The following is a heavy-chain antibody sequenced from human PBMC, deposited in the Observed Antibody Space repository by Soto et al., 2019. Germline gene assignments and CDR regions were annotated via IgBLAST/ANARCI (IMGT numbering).Heavy chain of an antibody. D-gene: IGHD3-10*01. CDR1: GFTFSSYA. CDR2: ISYDGRNK. Sequence: QVQLVESGGGVVQPGRSLRLSCAASGFTFSSYAMHWVRQAPGKGLEWVAVISYDGRNKYYTDSVKGRFTISRDNSKNTLYLQMNSLRAEDTAVYYCARDHYLDYWGQGTLVTVSS. V-gene: IGHV3-30*04. J-gene: IGHJ4*02. CDR3: ARDHYLDY.